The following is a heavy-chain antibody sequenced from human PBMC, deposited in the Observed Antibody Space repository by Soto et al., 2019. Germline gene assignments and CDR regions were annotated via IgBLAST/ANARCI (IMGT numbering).Heavy chain of an antibody. CDR2: IIPIFGTA. CDR1: GGTFSSYA. V-gene: IGHV1-69*13. CDR3: ARGLGYCSGGSCETNYYYYGMDV. J-gene: IGHJ6*02. D-gene: IGHD2-15*01. Sequence: SVKVSCKASGGTFSSYAISWVRQAPGQGLEWMGGIIPIFGTANYAQKFQGRVTITADESTSTAYMELSSLRSEDTAVYYCARGLGYCSGGSCETNYYYYGMDVWGRGTTVTVSS.